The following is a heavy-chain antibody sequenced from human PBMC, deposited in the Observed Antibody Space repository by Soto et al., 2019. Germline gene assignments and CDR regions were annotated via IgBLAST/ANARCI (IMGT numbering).Heavy chain of an antibody. CDR3: ARVRYDILTGYYPNPVDY. D-gene: IGHD3-9*01. Sequence: ASVKVSCKASGYTFTSYGISWVRQAPGQGLEWMGWISAYNGNTNYAQKLQGRVTMTTDTSTSTAYMELRSLRSDDTAVYYCARVRYDILTGYYPNPVDYWGQGTLVTVSS. J-gene: IGHJ4*02. CDR2: ISAYNGNT. V-gene: IGHV1-18*01. CDR1: GYTFTSYG.